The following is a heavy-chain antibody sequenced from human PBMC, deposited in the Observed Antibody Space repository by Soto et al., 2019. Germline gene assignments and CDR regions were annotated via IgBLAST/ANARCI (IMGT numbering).Heavy chain of an antibody. Sequence: GASVKVSCKASGGTFSSYAIDWVRQAPGQGLEWMGGITPIFGTANYAQKFRGRITITADESTSTAYMELRSLRSEDTAVYYCARGVHYDSSGYYYSYWGQGTLVTVSS. V-gene: IGHV1-69*13. CDR1: GGTFSSYA. CDR3: ARGVHYDSSGYYYSY. CDR2: ITPIFGTA. D-gene: IGHD3-22*01. J-gene: IGHJ4*02.